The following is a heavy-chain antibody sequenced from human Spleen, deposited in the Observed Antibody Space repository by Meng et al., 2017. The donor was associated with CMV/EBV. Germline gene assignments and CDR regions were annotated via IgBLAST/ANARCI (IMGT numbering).Heavy chain of an antibody. CDR1: GGTFSSYA. J-gene: IGHJ6*02. Sequence: SVKVSCKASGGTFSSYAISWVRQAPGQGLEWMGGIIPILGIANYAQKFQGRVTITADKSTSTAYMELSSLRSEDTAVYYCARRGEYSSSWYDHYYYYYYGMDVWGQGTTVTVSS. CDR3: ARRGEYSSSWYDHYYYYYYGMDV. CDR2: IIPILGIA. D-gene: IGHD6-13*01. V-gene: IGHV1-69*10.